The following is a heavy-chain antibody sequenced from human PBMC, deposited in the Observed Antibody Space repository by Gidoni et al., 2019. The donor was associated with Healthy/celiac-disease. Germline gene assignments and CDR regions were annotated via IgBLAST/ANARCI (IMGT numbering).Heavy chain of an antibody. CDR3: ARLSRGYYGSGSKIDY. Sequence: QLQLQEAGPGLEKPTETTSPTCTDPRGSLSSSSYYWGGIRQPPGTGREWIGSIYYSGSTYYNLCLKSRVPLSVDTSKTLFSLKLSSVTAAAPAVFYCARLSRGYYGSGSKIDYWGHGTLVTVSS. CDR2: IYYSGST. D-gene: IGHD3-10*01. CDR1: RGSLSSSSYY. J-gene: IGHJ4*01. V-gene: IGHV4-39*01.